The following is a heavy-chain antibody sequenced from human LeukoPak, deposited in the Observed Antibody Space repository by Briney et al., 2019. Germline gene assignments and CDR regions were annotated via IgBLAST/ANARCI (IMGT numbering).Heavy chain of an antibody. CDR1: GGSITSYY. J-gene: IGHJ5*02. D-gene: IGHD1-1*01. CDR3: AREGTAGTDLNWFDP. CDR2: ISYSGST. Sequence: SETLSLTCTVSGGSITSYYWSWIRQPPGKGLEWIGYISYSGSTNFNPSLKSRVTISVDTSKNQFSLKLSSVTAADTAVYYCAREGTAGTDLNWFDPWGQGTLVTVSS. V-gene: IGHV4-59*01.